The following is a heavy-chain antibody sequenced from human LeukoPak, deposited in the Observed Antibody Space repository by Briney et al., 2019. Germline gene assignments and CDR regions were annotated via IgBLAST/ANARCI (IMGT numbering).Heavy chain of an antibody. V-gene: IGHV3-21*01. J-gene: IGHJ4*02. Sequence: GGSLRLSCAASGFTFSSYSMNWVRQAPGKGLEWVSSISSSSSYISYADSVKGRFTISRDNAKNSLYMQMNSLRAEDTAVYYCAREIFGVVISYRNTSYWGQGNLVTVSS. CDR1: GFTFSSYS. CDR2: ISSSSSYI. CDR3: AREIFGVVISYRNTSY. D-gene: IGHD3-3*01.